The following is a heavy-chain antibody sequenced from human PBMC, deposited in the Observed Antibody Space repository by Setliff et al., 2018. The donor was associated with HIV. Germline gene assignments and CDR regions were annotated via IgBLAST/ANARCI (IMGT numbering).Heavy chain of an antibody. CDR1: GFTFSTYA. Sequence: GGSLRLSCAASGFTFSTYAMHWVRQAPGKGLQWVAVLSYDGSNKYYADSVKGRFTISRDNSQNTLYLQMNSLSAEDTALYYCAGGACFDKSGYYNAPLSFDYWGQETLVTVSS. CDR3: AGGACFDKSGYYNAPLSFDY. D-gene: IGHD3-22*01. V-gene: IGHV3-30*04. J-gene: IGHJ4*02. CDR2: LSYDGSNK.